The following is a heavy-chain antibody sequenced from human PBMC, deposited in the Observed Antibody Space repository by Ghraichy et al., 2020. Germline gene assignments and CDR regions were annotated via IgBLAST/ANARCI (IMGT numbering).Heavy chain of an antibody. J-gene: IGHJ6*02. CDR2: TYHSGSA. CDR1: GASISSGPYS. CDR3: AILASSGVDV. V-gene: IGHV4-30-2*01. D-gene: IGHD3-3*01. Sequence: SETLSLTCTVSGASISSGPYSWTWVRQPPGKGLEWIGYTYHSGSAFYTPSLKSRLSISVDRSRNQFSLQLFSVTAADTAVYFCAILASSGVDVWGPETTVTVTS.